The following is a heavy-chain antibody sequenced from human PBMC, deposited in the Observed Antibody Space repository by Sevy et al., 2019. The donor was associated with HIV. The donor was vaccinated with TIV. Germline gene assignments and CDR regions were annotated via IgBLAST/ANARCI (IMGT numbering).Heavy chain of an antibody. CDR1: GVTFNSNA. J-gene: IGHJ4*02. Sequence: GGSLRLSCAASGVTFNSNAMSWVRQAPGKGLEWVSTISGSGGYTYYADSVEGRFTISRDNSRNTVYLEMNSLRAEDTAVYYCTNRGVVIITGFEFWGQGTLVTVSS. D-gene: IGHD1-20*01. V-gene: IGHV3-23*01. CDR2: ISGSGGYT. CDR3: TNRGVVIITGFEF.